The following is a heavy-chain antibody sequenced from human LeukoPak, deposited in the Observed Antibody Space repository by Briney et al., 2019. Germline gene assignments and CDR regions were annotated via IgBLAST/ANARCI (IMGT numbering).Heavy chain of an antibody. Sequence: PSETLSLTCTVSGGSISSSNYYWGWIRQPPGKGLEWIGIIYSSGTTYYNPSLKSRVTISVDTSKNQFSLKLSSVTAADTSLYYCARTSKVGATYYFDYWGQGTLVTVSS. CDR1: GGSISSSNYY. V-gene: IGHV4-39*01. J-gene: IGHJ4*02. CDR2: IYSSGTT. CDR3: ARTSKVGATYYFDY. D-gene: IGHD1-26*01.